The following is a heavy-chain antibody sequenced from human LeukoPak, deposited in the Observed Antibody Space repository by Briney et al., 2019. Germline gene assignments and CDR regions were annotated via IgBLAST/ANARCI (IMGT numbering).Heavy chain of an antibody. Sequence: SETLSLTCTVSGYSISSGYYWGWVRQPPGKGLEWIGSIYHSGSTFYNPSLKSRVTISIDTSRNQFSLKLSSVTAADTAVYYCATYDPDYGADTYYLDYWGQGTLVTVSS. V-gene: IGHV4-38-2*02. CDR3: ATYDPDYGADTYYLDY. CDR2: IYHSGST. D-gene: IGHD4-17*01. CDR1: GYSISSGYY. J-gene: IGHJ4*02.